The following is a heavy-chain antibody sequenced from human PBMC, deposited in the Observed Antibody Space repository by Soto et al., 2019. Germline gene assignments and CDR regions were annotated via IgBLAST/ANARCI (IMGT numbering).Heavy chain of an antibody. CDR3: AADPSYYDILTGYYQRPYNWFDP. CDR1: GFTFTSSA. D-gene: IGHD3-9*01. V-gene: IGHV1-58*02. J-gene: IGHJ5*02. CDR2: IVVGSGNT. Sequence: SVKVSCKASGFTFTSSAMQWVRQARGQRLEWIGWIVVGSGNTNYAQKFQERVTVTRDMSTSTAYMELSSLRSEDTAVYYCAADPSYYDILTGYYQRPYNWFDPWGQGTLVTVSS.